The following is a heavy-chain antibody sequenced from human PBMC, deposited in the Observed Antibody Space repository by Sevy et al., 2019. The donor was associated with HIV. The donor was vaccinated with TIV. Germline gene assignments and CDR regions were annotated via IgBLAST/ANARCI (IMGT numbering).Heavy chain of an antibody. V-gene: IGHV3-48*03. CDR1: GFTFSSYE. J-gene: IGHJ3*02. Sequence: GGSLRLSCAASGFTFSSYEMNWVRQAPGKGLEWVSYISNSGTTISYSDSVRGRFSISRDNARNSLYLQMNSLRTEDTALYYCAGGRYDSSGSFDALDIWGQGTMVTVSS. D-gene: IGHD3-22*01. CDR2: ISNSGTTI. CDR3: AGGRYDSSGSFDALDI.